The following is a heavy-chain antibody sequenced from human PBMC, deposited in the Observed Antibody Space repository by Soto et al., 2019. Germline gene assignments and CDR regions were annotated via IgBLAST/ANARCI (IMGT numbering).Heavy chain of an antibody. CDR1: GGIFSSYA. CDR2: IIPIFGTA. D-gene: IGHD4-17*01. V-gene: IGHV1-69*12. J-gene: IGHJ4*02. Sequence: QVQLVQSGAEVKKPGSSVKVSCKASGGIFSSYAISWVRQAPEQGLEWMGGIIPIFGTANYAQKFQGRVTITADESTSTAYMELSSLRSEDTAVYYCARDPNDDYGDYHPSDYWGQGTLVTVSS. CDR3: ARDPNDDYGDYHPSDY.